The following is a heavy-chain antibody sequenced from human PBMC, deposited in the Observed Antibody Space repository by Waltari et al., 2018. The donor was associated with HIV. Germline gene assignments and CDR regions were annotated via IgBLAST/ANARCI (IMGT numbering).Heavy chain of an antibody. V-gene: IGHV4-61*02. CDR1: GGSISSGSYY. CDR2: IYTSGST. Sequence: GQLQESGPGLVKPSQTLSLTCTVSGGSISSGSYYWSWIRQPAGTGLAWIGRIYTSGSTNYNPSLKSRVTISVDTSKNQFSLKLSSVTAADTAVYYCAREGGSPYDFWSTSGAGYFDLWGRGTLVTVSS. J-gene: IGHJ2*01. D-gene: IGHD3-3*01. CDR3: AREGGSPYDFWSTSGAGYFDL.